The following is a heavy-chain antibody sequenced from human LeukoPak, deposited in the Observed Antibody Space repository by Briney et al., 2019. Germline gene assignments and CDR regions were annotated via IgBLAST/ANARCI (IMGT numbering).Heavy chain of an antibody. J-gene: IGHJ6*03. V-gene: IGHV4-34*01. D-gene: IGHD1-26*01. Sequence: SETLSLTCAVYGGSFSGYYWSWIRQPPGKGLEWIGEINHSGSTNYNPSLKSRVTISVDTSKNQFSLKLSSVTAADTAVYYCARDSVGATFYMDVWGKGTTVTVSS. CDR2: INHSGST. CDR3: ARDSVGATFYMDV. CDR1: GGSFSGYY.